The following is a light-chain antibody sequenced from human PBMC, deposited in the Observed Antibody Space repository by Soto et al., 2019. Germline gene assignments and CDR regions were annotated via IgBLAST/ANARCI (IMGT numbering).Light chain of an antibody. V-gene: IGKV2-28*01. J-gene: IGKJ3*01. CDR1: QSLLHSNGYNY. CDR3: MQALQAPFT. CDR2: AGS. Sequence: EIVMTQSPLSLPVTPGEPASISCKSSQSLLHSNGYNYLDWYLQKPGQSPQLLIYAGSNRASGVPDRFSGSGAGTYFTLKISRVEAEAVAVYYCMQALQAPFTFGPGTKVDIK.